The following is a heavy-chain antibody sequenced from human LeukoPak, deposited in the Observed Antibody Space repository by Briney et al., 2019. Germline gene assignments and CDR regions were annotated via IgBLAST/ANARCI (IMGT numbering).Heavy chain of an antibody. CDR3: ARGAIQPDY. CDR1: GGSISRYY. J-gene: IGHJ4*02. D-gene: IGHD5-18*01. Sequence: SEALSLTCTVSGGSISRYYGNWIRQPPGKGLEWIGYISYSGSTSYNPSLKSRVTISVDTSKNQFSLKLSSVTAADTAVYYCARGAIQPDYWGQGTLVTVSS. CDR2: ISYSGST. V-gene: IGHV4-59*01.